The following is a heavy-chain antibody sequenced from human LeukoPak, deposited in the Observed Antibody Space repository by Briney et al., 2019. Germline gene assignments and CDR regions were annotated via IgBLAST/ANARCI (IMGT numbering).Heavy chain of an antibody. J-gene: IGHJ6*04. CDR1: GYTLTELS. CDR3: ATGTGDCSSTSCHPPFYYYGMDV. Sequence: ASVKVSCKVSGYTLTELSMHWVRQAPGNGLEWMGGFDPEDGETIYAQKFQGRVTMTEDTSTDTAYMELSSLRSEDTAVYYCATGTGDCSSTSCHPPFYYYGMDVWGKGTTVTVSS. D-gene: IGHD2-2*01. V-gene: IGHV1-24*01. CDR2: FDPEDGET.